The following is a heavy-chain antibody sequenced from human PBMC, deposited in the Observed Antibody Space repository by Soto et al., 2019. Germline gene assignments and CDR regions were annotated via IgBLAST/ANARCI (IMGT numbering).Heavy chain of an antibody. Sequence: ASVKVSCKASGYTFTSYGISWVRQAPGQGLEWMGWISAYNGNTNYAQKLQGRVTMTTDTSTSTAYMELRSLRSDDTAVYYCARDRSGIAVAGTFDYWGQGTPVTVSS. CDR3: ARDRSGIAVAGTFDY. CDR2: ISAYNGNT. CDR1: GYTFTSYG. D-gene: IGHD6-19*01. J-gene: IGHJ4*02. V-gene: IGHV1-18*01.